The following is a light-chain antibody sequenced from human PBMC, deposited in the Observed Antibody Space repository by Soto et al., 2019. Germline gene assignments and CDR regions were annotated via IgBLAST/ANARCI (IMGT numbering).Light chain of an antibody. CDR2: KIS. Sequence: DIVLTQTRLSSPVTLGQPASISCRSSQSLVHIDGNTYFNWLQQRPGQPPRLRIYKISNRFPGVPDRFRGSGAGTDFTLKISRVEAEDVGVYYCMQATQSYTFGQGTRLEIK. CDR3: MQATQSYT. J-gene: IGKJ2*01. CDR1: QSLVHIDGNTY. V-gene: IGKV2-24*01.